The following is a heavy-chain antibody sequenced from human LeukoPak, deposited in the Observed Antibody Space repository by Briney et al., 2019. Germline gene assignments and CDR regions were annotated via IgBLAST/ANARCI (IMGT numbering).Heavy chain of an antibody. J-gene: IGHJ6*02. CDR2: IYSGGST. V-gene: IGHV3-53*01. D-gene: IGHD1-26*01. Sequence: GGSLRLSCAASGFTVSSNYMNWVRQAPGKGLEWVSVIYSGGSTYYADSVKGRFTISGDNSKNTLYLQMNSLRAEDTAVYYCARRPSGNYYYYGMDVWGQGTTVTVSS. CDR3: ARRPSGNYYYYGMDV. CDR1: GFTVSSNY.